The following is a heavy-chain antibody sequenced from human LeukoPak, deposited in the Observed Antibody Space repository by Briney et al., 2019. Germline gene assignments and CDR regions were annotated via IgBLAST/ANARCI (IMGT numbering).Heavy chain of an antibody. J-gene: IGHJ4*02. CDR1: GFTFSSYG. CDR2: IRYDGNNK. D-gene: IGHD6-19*01. Sequence: GGSLRLSCAASGFTFSSYGMHWVRQAPGKGLEWVAFIRYDGNNKYYADSVKGRFTISRDNSKNTLYLQMNSLRAEDTAVYYCARDPEAQWLAEFDYWGQGTLVTVSS. CDR3: ARDPEAQWLAEFDY. V-gene: IGHV3-30*02.